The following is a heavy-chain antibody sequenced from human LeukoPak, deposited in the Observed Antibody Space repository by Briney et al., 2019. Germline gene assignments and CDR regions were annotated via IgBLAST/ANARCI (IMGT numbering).Heavy chain of an antibody. CDR2: IKQDGSDK. CDR1: GFTFSSYW. D-gene: IGHD3-22*01. Sequence: PGGSLRLSCAASGFTFSSYWMNWVRQAPGKGLEWVANIKQDGSDKYYVDSVKGRFTISRDNAKNSLYLQMNSLRAEDTAVYYCARDRTYYDSSGIYYNWFDPWGQGTLVTVSS. J-gene: IGHJ5*02. CDR3: ARDRTYYDSSGIYYNWFDP. V-gene: IGHV3-7*01.